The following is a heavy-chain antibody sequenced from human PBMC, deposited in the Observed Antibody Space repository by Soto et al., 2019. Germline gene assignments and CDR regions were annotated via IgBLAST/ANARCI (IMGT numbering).Heavy chain of an antibody. D-gene: IGHD2-15*01. CDR3: ARELWSGSWKNYIDY. J-gene: IGHJ4*02. CDR2: IYSDDRT. V-gene: IGHV3-53*01. CDR1: GFTVSSDY. Sequence: EVQLVESGGGLIQPGGSLRLSCAASGFTVSSDYMSWVRQAPGKGLEWVSVIYSDDRTYYADSVKGRFTISRDNSKNTLFLQMNGLRAEDTAVYYCARELWSGSWKNYIDYWGQGALVTVSS.